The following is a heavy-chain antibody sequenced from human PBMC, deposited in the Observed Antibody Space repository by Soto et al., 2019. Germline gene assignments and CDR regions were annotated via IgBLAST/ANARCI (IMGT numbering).Heavy chain of an antibody. CDR2: INSDGSST. J-gene: IGHJ6*02. D-gene: IGHD2-15*01. Sequence: EVQLVESGGGLVQPGGSLRLSCAASGFTFSSYWMHWVRQAPGKGLVWVSRINSDGSSTSYADSVKGRFTISRDNAKNTLYLQMNSLRAEDTAVYYCARNPLVAATPYYYYYGMDVWGPGTTVTVSS. CDR1: GFTFSSYW. CDR3: ARNPLVAATPYYYYYGMDV. V-gene: IGHV3-74*01.